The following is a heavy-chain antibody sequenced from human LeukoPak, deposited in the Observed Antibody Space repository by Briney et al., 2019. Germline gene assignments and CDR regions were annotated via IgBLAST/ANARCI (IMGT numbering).Heavy chain of an antibody. Sequence: SETLSLTCTASGGSISSSSYYWDWIRQPPGKGLEWIGSIYYSGSTYYNPSLKSRVTISVDTSKNQFSLKLSSVTAADTAVYYCARVVTMVRGVILVYYYYMDVWGKGTTVTVSS. V-gene: IGHV4-39*07. CDR3: ARVVTMVRGVILVYYYYMDV. CDR2: IYYSGST. D-gene: IGHD3-10*01. CDR1: GGSISSSSYY. J-gene: IGHJ6*03.